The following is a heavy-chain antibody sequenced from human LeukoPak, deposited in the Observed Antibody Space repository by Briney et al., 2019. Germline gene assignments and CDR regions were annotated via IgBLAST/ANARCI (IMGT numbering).Heavy chain of an antibody. V-gene: IGHV1-18*01. CDR3: ARRGLRYFDRGAFDI. Sequence: GASVKVSCKASGYTFTSYGISWVRQAPGQGLEWMGWISAYNGNTTYAQKLQGRVTMTTDTSTSTAYMELRSLRSDDTAVYYCARRGLRYFDRGAFDIWGQGTMVTVSS. J-gene: IGHJ3*02. CDR2: ISAYNGNT. CDR1: GYTFTSYG. D-gene: IGHD3-9*01.